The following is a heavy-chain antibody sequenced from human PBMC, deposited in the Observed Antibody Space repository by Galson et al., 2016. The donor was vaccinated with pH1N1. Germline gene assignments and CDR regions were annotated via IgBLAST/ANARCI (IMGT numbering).Heavy chain of an antibody. Sequence: QSGAEVKKPGESLKISCKGSGYSFTSYWIGWVRQMPGKGLEWMGIIYPGDSDTRYSPSFQGQVTISADKSTSTASLQWSSRKASDTAIYYCARYAVTYYYDSSGYPDWYFDLWGRGTLVTVSS. CDR2: IYPGDSDT. CDR3: ARYAVTYYYDSSGYPDWYFDL. J-gene: IGHJ2*01. CDR1: GYSFTSYW. V-gene: IGHV5-51*03. D-gene: IGHD3-22*01.